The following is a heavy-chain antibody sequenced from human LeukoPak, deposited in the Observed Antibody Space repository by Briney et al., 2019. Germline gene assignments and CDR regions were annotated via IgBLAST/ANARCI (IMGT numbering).Heavy chain of an antibody. V-gene: IGHV1-2*02. CDR1: GYTLTGYY. CDR2: MNPNSGGT. D-gene: IGHD6-13*01. J-gene: IGHJ3*02. CDR3: ATPAAAEADAFDI. Sequence: ASVKVSCKASGYTLTGYYMHWVRQAPGQGLEWMGWMNPNSGGTNYAQKLQGRVTMTTDTSTSTAYMELRSLRSDDTAVYYCATPAAAEADAFDIWGQGTMVTVSS.